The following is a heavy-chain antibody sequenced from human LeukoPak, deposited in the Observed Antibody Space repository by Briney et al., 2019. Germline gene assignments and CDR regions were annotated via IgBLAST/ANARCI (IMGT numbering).Heavy chain of an antibody. CDR1: GYTFTSYG. D-gene: IGHD2-15*01. CDR3: AREGYNCSGGSCYPPYFDY. CDR2: ISAYNGNT. Sequence: ASVKVSCKASGYTFTSYGISWVRQAPGQGLEWMGWISAYNGNTNYAQKLQGRVTMTTDTSTSTAYMELRSLRSDDTAVYYCAREGYNCSGGSCYPPYFDYWGQGTLVTVSS. J-gene: IGHJ4*02. V-gene: IGHV1-18*01.